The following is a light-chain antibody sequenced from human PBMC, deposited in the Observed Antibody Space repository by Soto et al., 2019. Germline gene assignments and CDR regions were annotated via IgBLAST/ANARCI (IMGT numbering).Light chain of an antibody. CDR1: LNVSSN. V-gene: IGKV3-15*01. Sequence: VLTQSPATLSLSPGERATLSCRASLNVSSNLAWYQQKPGQAPRLLIYGASTRATGIPARFSGSGSGTEFTLTISSLQSEDFAVYYCQQYNNWPPWTFGQGTKVDIK. CDR2: GAS. J-gene: IGKJ1*01. CDR3: QQYNNWPPWT.